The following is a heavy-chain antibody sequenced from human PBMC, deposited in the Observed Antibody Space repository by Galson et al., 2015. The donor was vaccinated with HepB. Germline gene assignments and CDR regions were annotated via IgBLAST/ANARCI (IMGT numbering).Heavy chain of an antibody. CDR3: ARHDLDEVAATRGFFDY. Sequence: ETLSLTCTVSGGSISSYYWSWIRQPPGKGLEWIGYIYYSGSTNYNPSLKSRVTISVDTSKNQFSLKLSSVTAADTAVCYCARHDLDEVAATRGFFDYWGQGTLVTVSS. D-gene: IGHD2-15*01. V-gene: IGHV4-59*08. J-gene: IGHJ4*02. CDR1: GGSISSYY. CDR2: IYYSGST.